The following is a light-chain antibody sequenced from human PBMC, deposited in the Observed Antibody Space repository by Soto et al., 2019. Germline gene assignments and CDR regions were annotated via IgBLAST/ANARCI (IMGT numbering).Light chain of an antibody. V-gene: IGKV3-20*01. CDR3: QQFSSYLLT. CDR1: QTVRNNY. J-gene: IGKJ4*01. Sequence: EFVLTQSPGTLSLSPGERATLSCRASQTVRNNYLAWYQQKPGQAPRLLIYDASSRATGIPDRISGGGSGTDFTLTISRLEPEDFAVYYCQQFSSYLLTFGGGTKVDIK. CDR2: DAS.